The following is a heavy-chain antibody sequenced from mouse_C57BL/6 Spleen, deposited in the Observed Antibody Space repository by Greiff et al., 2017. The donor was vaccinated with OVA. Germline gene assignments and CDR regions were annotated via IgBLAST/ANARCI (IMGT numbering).Heavy chain of an antibody. Sequence: VKLQESGPELVKPGASVKISCKASGYSFTGYYIHWVKQRPGQGLEWIGWIYPGSGNTLYNEKFKGKATLTADTSSSTAYMQLSSLTSEDSAVYYCSYGSSSYYFDYWGQGTTLTVSS. D-gene: IGHD1-1*01. V-gene: IGHV1-66*01. CDR1: GYSFTGYY. CDR2: IYPGSGNT. CDR3: SYGSSSYYFDY. J-gene: IGHJ2*01.